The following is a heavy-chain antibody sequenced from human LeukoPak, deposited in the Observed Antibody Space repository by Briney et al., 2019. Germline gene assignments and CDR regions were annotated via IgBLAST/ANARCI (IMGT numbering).Heavy chain of an antibody. J-gene: IGHJ5*02. V-gene: IGHV4-61*02. Sequence: PSQTLSLTCTVSGGSISSGSYYWSWIRQPAGKGLEWIGRIYTSGSTNYNPSLKSRVTISVDTSKNQFSLKLSSVTAADTAVYYCARYIVGATNWFAPWGQGTLVTVSS. D-gene: IGHD1-26*01. CDR3: ARYIVGATNWFAP. CDR1: GGSISSGSYY. CDR2: IYTSGST.